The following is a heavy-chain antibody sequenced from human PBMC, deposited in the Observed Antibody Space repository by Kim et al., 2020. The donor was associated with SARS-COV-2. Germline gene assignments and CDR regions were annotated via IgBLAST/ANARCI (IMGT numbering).Heavy chain of an antibody. V-gene: IGHV4-38-2*02. CDR2: IHHTGST. CDR3: ARGLAPGYYLDY. Sequence: SETLSLTCTVSGYSVSNEYYWTWMRQPPGTGLEYIGSIHHTGSTFYNPSLKIRATISGDASKYQFSLRLSSVTAADTAVYYCARGLAPGYYLDYWGQGTLATVSS. J-gene: IGHJ4*02. CDR1: GYSVSNEYY. D-gene: IGHD3-22*01.